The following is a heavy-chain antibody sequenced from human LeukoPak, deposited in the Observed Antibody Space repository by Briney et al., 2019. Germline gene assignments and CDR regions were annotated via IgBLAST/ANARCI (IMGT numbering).Heavy chain of an antibody. D-gene: IGHD2-15*01. Sequence: ASVKVSCKVSGYTLTELSMHWVRQAPGKRLEWMGGFDPEDGETIYAQKFQGRVTMTEDTSTDTAYMELSSLRSEDTAVYYCATAFQVAATYDYWGQGTLVTVSS. V-gene: IGHV1-24*01. CDR1: GYTLTELS. CDR2: FDPEDGET. CDR3: ATAFQVAATYDY. J-gene: IGHJ4*02.